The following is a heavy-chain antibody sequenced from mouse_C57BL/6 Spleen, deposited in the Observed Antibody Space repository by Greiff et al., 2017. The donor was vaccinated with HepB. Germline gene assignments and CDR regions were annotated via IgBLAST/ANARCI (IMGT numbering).Heavy chain of an antibody. CDR3: ARSSVVARYYYAMDY. J-gene: IGHJ4*01. D-gene: IGHD1-1*01. V-gene: IGHV1-53*01. CDR2: INPSNGGT. CDR1: GYTFTSYW. Sequence: QVQLQQPGTELVKPGASVKLSCKASGYTFTSYWMHWVKQRPGQGLEWIGNINPSNGGTNYNEKFKSKATLTVDKSSSTAYMQLSSLTSEDSAVYYCARSSVVARYYYAMDYWGQGTSVTVSS.